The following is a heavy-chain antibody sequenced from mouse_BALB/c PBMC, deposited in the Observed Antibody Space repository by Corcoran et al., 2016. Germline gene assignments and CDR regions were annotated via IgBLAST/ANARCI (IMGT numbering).Heavy chain of an antibody. V-gene: IGHV9-1*02. CDR2: INTYTGEQ. CDR1: GYTFTNYG. CDR3: SRVYKYVFDY. J-gene: IGHJ2*01. Sequence: QIQLVESGHELQKPGETVKISCKASGYTFTNYGINWVKQAPGKGLKWMGWINTYTGEQTYADDFKGRFAFSLETSASTAYLQINNLKNEDMAKYFCSRVYKYVFDYWGQGTTLTVSS. D-gene: IGHD2-14*01.